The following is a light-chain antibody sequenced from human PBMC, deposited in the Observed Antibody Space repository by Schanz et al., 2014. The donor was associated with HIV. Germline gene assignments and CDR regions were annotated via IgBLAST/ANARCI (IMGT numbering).Light chain of an antibody. J-gene: IGLJ2*01. V-gene: IGLV2-8*01. Sequence: QSALTQPPSASGSPGQSVTISCTGTSSDVGGYNYVSWYQQHPGKAPKLMIYDVSNRPSGVPDRFSGSKSGNTASLTISGLQAEDEADYYCSSYTTSDTLIFGGGTKVTVL. CDR3: SSYTTSDTLI. CDR1: SSDVGGYNY. CDR2: DVS.